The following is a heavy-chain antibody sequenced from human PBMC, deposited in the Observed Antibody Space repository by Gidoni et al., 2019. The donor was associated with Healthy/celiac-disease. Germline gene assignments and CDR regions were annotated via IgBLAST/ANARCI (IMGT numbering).Heavy chain of an antibody. D-gene: IGHD6-19*01. CDR2: MSSSGRNI. V-gene: IGHV3-48*03. CDR3: ARERYSSGWTDY. J-gene: IGHJ4*02. CDR1: GFTLSSYE. Sequence: VQLVESGGGLVQPGGSLRLPCAASGFTLSSYEMKWVRQAPGKGLECVSYMSSSGRNIYYADSVKGRFTISRDNAKNSLYLQMNSLRAEDTAVYYCARERYSSGWTDYWGQGTLVTVSS.